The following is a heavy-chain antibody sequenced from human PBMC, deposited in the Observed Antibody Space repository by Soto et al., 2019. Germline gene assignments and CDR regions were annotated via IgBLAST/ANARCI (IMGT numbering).Heavy chain of an antibody. CDR2: GSYSGTT. V-gene: IGHV4-61*01. J-gene: IGHJ4*02. CDR1: GVSVNSGSFY. CDR3: ARGATVTQYDY. Sequence: QVQLQESGPGLVKPSETLSLTCTVSGVSVNSGSFYWAWIRQPPGKGLEWIGFGSYSGTTNYKPSPKSRGPISVDTSRSPISLKVTSLTAADTAVYYGARGATVTQYDYWGQGTLVTVSS. D-gene: IGHD4-17*01.